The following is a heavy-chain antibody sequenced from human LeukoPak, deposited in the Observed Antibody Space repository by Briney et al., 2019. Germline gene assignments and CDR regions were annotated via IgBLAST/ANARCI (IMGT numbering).Heavy chain of an antibody. CDR1: GGSISSYY. V-gene: IGHV4-59*01. CDR3: AREGYSYGLDY. D-gene: IGHD5-18*01. J-gene: IGHJ4*02. CDR2: IYYSGST. Sequence: SETLSLTCTVSGGSISSYYWSWIRQPPGKGLEWIGYIYYSGSTNYNPSLKSRVTISVDTSKSQFSLKLSSVTAADTAVYYCAREGYSYGLDYWGQGTLVTVSS.